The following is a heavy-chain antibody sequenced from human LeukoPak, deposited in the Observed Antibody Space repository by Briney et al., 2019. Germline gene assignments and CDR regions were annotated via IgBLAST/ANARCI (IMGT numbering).Heavy chain of an antibody. J-gene: IGHJ4*02. CDR1: GFTFSSYW. V-gene: IGHV3-74*01. CDR3: ARVVGVGATTIDY. CDR2: INSDGSTT. Sequence: GGSLRLSCAASGFTFSSYWMHWVRQAPGKELVWVSRINSDGSTTAYADSVKGRFTISRDNAKNTLYLQMNSLRAEDTAVYYCARVVGVGATTIDYWGQGTLVTVSS. D-gene: IGHD1-26*01.